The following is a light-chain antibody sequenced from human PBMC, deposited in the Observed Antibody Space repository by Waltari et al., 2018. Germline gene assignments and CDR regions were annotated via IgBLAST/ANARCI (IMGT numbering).Light chain of an antibody. V-gene: IGLV3-1*01. J-gene: IGLJ2*01. CDR2: QDN. CDR3: QTWDSGSYVV. Sequence: SYELTQPPSLSVSPGQTASITCSGANLSSQFTYWYQQKPGQSPVLVLNQDNKRPSGIPERFSGSNSGSTATLIISGSQAMDEADYYCQTWDSGSYVVFGGGTKLTVL. CDR1: NLSSQF.